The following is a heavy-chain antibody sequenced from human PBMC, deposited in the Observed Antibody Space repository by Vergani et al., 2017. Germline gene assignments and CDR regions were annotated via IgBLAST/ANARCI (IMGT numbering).Heavy chain of an antibody. D-gene: IGHD2-21*01. CDR2: IYDSCDT. V-gene: IGHV4-59*01. J-gene: IGHJ4*02. CDR1: GDSMNTYY. CDR3: ARGALWWLRQIDS. Sequence: QVQLQESGPGLVKPSETLSLTCSVSGDSMNTYYWTWIRQPPGKGLEWIGYIYDSCDTKYNPSLKSRVTMSIYMSKNQFSLNLYAVTAADSAVYYCARGALWWLRQIDSWGQGTLVTVSS.